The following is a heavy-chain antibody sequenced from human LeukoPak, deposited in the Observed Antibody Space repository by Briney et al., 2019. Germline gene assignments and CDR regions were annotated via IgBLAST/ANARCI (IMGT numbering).Heavy chain of an antibody. CDR3: ATDTSGSYLDY. CDR1: GFSFSSYW. D-gene: IGHD1-26*01. CDR2: ISTDGSTT. V-gene: IGHV3-74*01. Sequence: GGSLRLSCSGSGFSFSSYWMQWVRQAPGKGPVWVSRISTDGSTTNYADSVKGRFTISRDNAKNSLYLQMDSLRAEDTAVYYCATDTSGSYLDYWGQGILVTVSS. J-gene: IGHJ4*02.